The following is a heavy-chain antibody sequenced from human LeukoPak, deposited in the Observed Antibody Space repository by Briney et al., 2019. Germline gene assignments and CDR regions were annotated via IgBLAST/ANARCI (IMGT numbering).Heavy chain of an antibody. CDR1: GGSFSGYY. J-gene: IGHJ4*02. Sequence: SETLSLTCAVYGGSFSGYYWSWIRQPPGKGLEWIGEINHSGSTNYNPSLKSRVTISVDTSKNQFSLKLSSVTAADTAVYYCARGSRWLQQTLDHWGQGTLVTVSS. D-gene: IGHD5-24*01. V-gene: IGHV4-34*01. CDR3: ARGSRWLQQTLDH. CDR2: INHSGST.